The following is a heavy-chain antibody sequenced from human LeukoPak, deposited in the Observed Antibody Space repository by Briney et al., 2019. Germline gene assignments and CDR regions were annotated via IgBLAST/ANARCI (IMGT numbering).Heavy chain of an antibody. Sequence: ASVKVSCKASGYTFTSYGISWVRQAPGQGLEWMGWISTYNGDTKYAQKLQGRVTMTRDTSTNTAYMELSSLRSDDTAVYYCARGGIATRPFDYWGQGTLVTVSS. CDR1: GYTFTSYG. D-gene: IGHD6-6*01. J-gene: IGHJ4*02. CDR3: ARGGIATRPFDY. V-gene: IGHV1-18*01. CDR2: ISTYNGDT.